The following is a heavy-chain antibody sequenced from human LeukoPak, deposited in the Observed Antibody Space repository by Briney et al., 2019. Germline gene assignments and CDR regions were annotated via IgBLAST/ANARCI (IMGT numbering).Heavy chain of an antibody. CDR2: IYYSGST. CDR3: ARDGSDNWGQFDF. J-gene: IGHJ4*02. Sequence: SETLSLTCTVSGGSISKSGYYWGWIRQPPGKGLEWIANIYYSGSTYYNPSLQSRVTISVDTSKNQFFLKLRSVTAADSAVYYCARDGSDNWGQFDFWGQGALVTVSS. V-gene: IGHV4-39*07. CDR1: GGSISKSGYY. D-gene: IGHD1-1*01.